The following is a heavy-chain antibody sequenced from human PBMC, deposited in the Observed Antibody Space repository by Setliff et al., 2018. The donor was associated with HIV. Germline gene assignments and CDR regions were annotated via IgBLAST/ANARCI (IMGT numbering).Heavy chain of an antibody. CDR1: GYSFSSYG. J-gene: IGHJ3*02. CDR2: MSTDNGNT. D-gene: IGHD1-20*01. CDR3: ARMRGGHNIREGAFDI. Sequence: ASVKVSCKASGYSFSSYGIVLVRLAPGQGLECLGWMSTDNGNTNYAQKVQGRVTMTTDTGTRTAYMELRSLRSDDTAMYYCARMRGGHNIREGAFDIWGQGTMVTVSS. V-gene: IGHV1-18*01.